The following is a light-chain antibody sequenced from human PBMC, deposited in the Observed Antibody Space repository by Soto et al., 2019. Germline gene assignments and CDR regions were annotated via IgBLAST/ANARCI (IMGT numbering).Light chain of an antibody. J-gene: IGKJ1*01. CDR1: QSISSSY. CDR3: QQYGSSRWT. CDR2: GAS. Sequence: EIVLTQSPGTLSLSPGERATLSCRASQSISSSYLAWYQQKPGQAPRLLIYGASSRATGIPDRFSGSGSGTDFTLTIIRLEHEDFAVYYCQQYGSSRWTFGQGTKVEI. V-gene: IGKV3-20*01.